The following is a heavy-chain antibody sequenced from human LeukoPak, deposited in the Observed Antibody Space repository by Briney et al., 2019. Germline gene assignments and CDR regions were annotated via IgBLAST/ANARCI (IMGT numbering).Heavy chain of an antibody. Sequence: PGGSLRLSCAASGFTFSSYWMSWVRQAPGKGLEWVANIKQDGSEKYYVDSVKDRFTISRDNAKNSLYLQMNSLRAEDTAVYYCASSGWSGWYVGYWGQGTLVTVSS. V-gene: IGHV3-7*01. CDR3: ASSGWSGWYVGY. CDR2: IKQDGSEK. J-gene: IGHJ4*02. D-gene: IGHD6-19*01. CDR1: GFTFSSYW.